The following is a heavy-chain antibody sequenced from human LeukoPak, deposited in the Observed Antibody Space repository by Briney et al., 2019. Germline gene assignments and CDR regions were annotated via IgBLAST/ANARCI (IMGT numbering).Heavy chain of an antibody. J-gene: IGHJ4*02. V-gene: IGHV5-51*01. Sequence: GESLKISCKGSGYSFTSYWIGWVRRMPGKGLEWMGTIYPGDSDTRYSPSFQGQVTISADKSISTAYLQWSSLKASDTAMYYCAIHDYGDYGLVPPSDYWGQGTLVTVSS. CDR3: AIHDYGDYGLVPPSDY. D-gene: IGHD4-17*01. CDR1: GYSFTSYW. CDR2: IYPGDSDT.